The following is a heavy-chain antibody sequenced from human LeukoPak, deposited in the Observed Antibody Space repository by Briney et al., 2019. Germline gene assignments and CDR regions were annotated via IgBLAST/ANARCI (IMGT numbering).Heavy chain of an antibody. CDR3: ITEPPGVVF. V-gene: IGHV3-15*01. J-gene: IGHJ4*02. CDR2: IKSNTDGGAT. D-gene: IGHD7-27*01. Sequence: PGGSLRLSCAASGFTFSVAWMNWVRQAPGKGLEWVGRIKSNTDGGATDYAAPVKDRFTISRNDSEKTLYLQVNSLKTEDTAVYYCITEPPGVVFWGQGTLVTVSS. CDR1: GFTFSVAW.